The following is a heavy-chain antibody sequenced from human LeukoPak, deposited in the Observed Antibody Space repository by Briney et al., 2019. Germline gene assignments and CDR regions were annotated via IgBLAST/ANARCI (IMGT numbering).Heavy chain of an antibody. Sequence: ASVKVSCKASGYTFTSYYMHWVRQAPGQGLEWMGIINPSGGSTSYAQKFQGRVTMTRDTSTSTVYMKLSSLRSEDTAVYYCARERDYYDSSGYPTPFDYWGQGTLVTVSS. D-gene: IGHD3-22*01. J-gene: IGHJ4*02. CDR2: INPSGGST. CDR3: ARERDYYDSSGYPTPFDY. CDR1: GYTFTSYY. V-gene: IGHV1-46*01.